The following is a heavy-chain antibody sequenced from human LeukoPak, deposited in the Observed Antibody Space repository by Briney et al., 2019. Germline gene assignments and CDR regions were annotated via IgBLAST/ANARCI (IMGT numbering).Heavy chain of an antibody. CDR1: GGTFSSYA. CDR2: IIPILGLA. J-gene: IGHJ5*02. CDR3: AREHGVLLWFGELLGGWFDP. Sequence: SVKVSCKASGGTFSSYAISWVRQAPGQGLEWMGRIIPILGLANYAQKFQGRVTMTTDTSTSTAYMELRSLRSDDTAVYYCAREHGVLLWFGELLGGWFDPWGQGTLVTVSS. V-gene: IGHV1-69*04. D-gene: IGHD3-10*01.